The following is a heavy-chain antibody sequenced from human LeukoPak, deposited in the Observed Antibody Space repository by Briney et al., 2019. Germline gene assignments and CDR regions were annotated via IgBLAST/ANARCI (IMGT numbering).Heavy chain of an antibody. J-gene: IGHJ4*02. D-gene: IGHD3-22*01. Sequence: PGGSLRLSCAASGVSFRSYSMNWVRRAPGQGLELVSYISTCGTAIYYAVSVKGRFTISRDNAKNSLYLQMNSLRVEDTAVYYCASIYDGSGYKPFDCWGQGTLVTVSS. CDR2: ISTCGTAI. CDR1: GVSFRSYS. CDR3: ASIYDGSGYKPFDC. V-gene: IGHV3-48*04.